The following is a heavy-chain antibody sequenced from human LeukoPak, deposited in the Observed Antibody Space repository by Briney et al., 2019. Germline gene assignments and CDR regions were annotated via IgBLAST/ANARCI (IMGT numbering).Heavy chain of an antibody. Sequence: ASVKVSCKASGYTFISYDINWVRQATGQGLEWMGWMNPNSGNTGYAQKFQGRVTMTRNTSISTAYMELSSLRSEDTAVYYCARRDSSGWKSYYYYGMDVWGQGTTVTVSS. J-gene: IGHJ6*02. CDR1: GYTFISYD. D-gene: IGHD6-19*01. V-gene: IGHV1-8*01. CDR2: MNPNSGNT. CDR3: ARRDSSGWKSYYYYGMDV.